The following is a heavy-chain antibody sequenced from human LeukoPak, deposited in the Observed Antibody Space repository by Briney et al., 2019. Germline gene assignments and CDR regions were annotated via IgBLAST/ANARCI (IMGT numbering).Heavy chain of an antibody. V-gene: IGHV1-2*02. CDR1: GYTFTGYY. Sequence: ASVKVSCKASGYTFTGYYMHWVRQASGQGLEWMGWINPNSGGTNYAQRFQGRVTMTRDTSISTAYMELRRLRSDDTAVYYCAREAYASGSFRTDYYYMDVWGKGTTVTISS. D-gene: IGHD3-10*01. CDR3: AREAYASGSFRTDYYYMDV. CDR2: INPNSGGT. J-gene: IGHJ6*03.